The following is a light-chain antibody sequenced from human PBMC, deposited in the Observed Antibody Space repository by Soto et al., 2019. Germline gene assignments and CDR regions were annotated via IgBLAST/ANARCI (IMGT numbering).Light chain of an antibody. CDR1: QYINTR. CDR3: QQRNQWPPVT. CDR2: QTS. J-gene: IGKJ4*01. Sequence: EIVLTQSPATLSSFPGDRVTLSCRASQYINTRLAWYQHRPGQAPRLLIYQTSLRAAGIPARFSASGPGTDFTLTISSLEPEDFAVYYCQQRNQWPPVTFGGGTKVDI. V-gene: IGKV3D-11*01.